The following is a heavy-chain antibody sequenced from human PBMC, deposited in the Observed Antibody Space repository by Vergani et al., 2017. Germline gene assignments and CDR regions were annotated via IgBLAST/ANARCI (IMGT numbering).Heavy chain of an antibody. Sequence: QVQLQESGPGLVKPSETLSLTCTVSGGSVSSGSYYWSWIRQPPGKGLEWIGYIYYSGSTNYNPSLKSRVTISVDTSKNQFSLKLSSVTAADTAVYYCATSGPVDYWGQGTLVTVSS. CDR3: ATSGPVDY. CDR2: IYYSGST. V-gene: IGHV4-61*01. D-gene: IGHD1-26*01. J-gene: IGHJ4*02. CDR1: GGSVSSGSYY.